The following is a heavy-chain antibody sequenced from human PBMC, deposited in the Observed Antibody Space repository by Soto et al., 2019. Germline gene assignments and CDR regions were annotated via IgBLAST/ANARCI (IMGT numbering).Heavy chain of an antibody. V-gene: IGHV3-53*01. D-gene: IGHD2-21*01. CDR2: IYSGGIT. J-gene: IGHJ4*02. Sequence: GGSLRLSCAACGFTVSSNDISWVRQAPGKGLEWVSVIYSGGITYYADSVKGRFTISRDNSKNTLYLQMNSLRAEDTAVYYCARDSIAYYFDYSGQGTLVTLCS. CDR3: ARDSIAYYFDY. CDR1: GFTVSSND.